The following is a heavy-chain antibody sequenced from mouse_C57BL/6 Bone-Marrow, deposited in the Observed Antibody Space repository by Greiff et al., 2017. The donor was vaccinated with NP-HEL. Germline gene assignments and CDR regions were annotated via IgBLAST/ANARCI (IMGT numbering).Heavy chain of an antibody. J-gene: IGHJ2*01. Sequence: VQLQQSGAELVRPGTSVKMSCKASGYTFTNYWIGWAKQRPGHGLEWIGDIYPGGGYTKYNEKFKGKATLTASKASSTSYMQFSSLTSEDSAIYYCATVPPDYWGQGTTLTVSS. CDR3: ATVPPDY. D-gene: IGHD1-1*01. V-gene: IGHV1-63*01. CDR2: IYPGGGYT. CDR1: GYTFTNYW.